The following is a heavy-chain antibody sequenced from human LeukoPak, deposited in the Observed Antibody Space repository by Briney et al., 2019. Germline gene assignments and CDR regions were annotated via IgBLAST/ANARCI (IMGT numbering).Heavy chain of an antibody. D-gene: IGHD6-6*01. CDR1: GFTFSSYA. Sequence: GGSLRLSCAASGFTFSSYAMSWVRQAPGKGLEWVSAISGSGGSTYYADSVRGRFTISRDNSKNTLYLQMDSLRAEDTAVYYCARSAARLRYYYAMDVWGQGTTVTVCS. V-gene: IGHV3-23*01. CDR2: ISGSGGST. CDR3: ARSAARLRYYYAMDV. J-gene: IGHJ6*02.